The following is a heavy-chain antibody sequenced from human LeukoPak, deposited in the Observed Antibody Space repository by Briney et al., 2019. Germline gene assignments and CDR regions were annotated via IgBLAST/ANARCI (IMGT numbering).Heavy chain of an antibody. CDR2: INPNGGAT. J-gene: IGHJ3*02. CDR3: ARVRLNAFDI. Sequence: ASVKVSCKASDYTFIGYYMHWVRQAHGQGPEWMGWINPNGGATNYAQKIQGRVTMTRDTSISTAYMELSRLRSDDTAVYYCARVRLNAFDIWGQGTMVIVSS. V-gene: IGHV1-2*02. CDR1: DYTFIGYY. D-gene: IGHD3-16*01.